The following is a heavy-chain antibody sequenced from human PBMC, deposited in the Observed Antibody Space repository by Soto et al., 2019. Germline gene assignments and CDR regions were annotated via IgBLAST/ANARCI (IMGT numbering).Heavy chain of an antibody. CDR2: INAGNGNT. D-gene: IGHD1-7*01. Sequence: ASGNVSCKASGYTFTSYAMHWVRQAPGQRLEWMGWINAGNGNTKYSQKFQGRVTITRDTSASTAYMELSSLRSEDTAVYYCARDLTGTTFYYYGMDVWGQGTTVTVS. CDR3: ARDLTGTTFYYYGMDV. V-gene: IGHV1-3*01. J-gene: IGHJ6*02. CDR1: GYTFTSYA.